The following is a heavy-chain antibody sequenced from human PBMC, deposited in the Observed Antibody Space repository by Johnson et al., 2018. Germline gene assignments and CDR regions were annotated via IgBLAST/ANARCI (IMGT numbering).Heavy chain of an antibody. CDR3: AREAEYSVEYFQY. CDR1: GFTFSHYG. J-gene: IGHJ1*01. Sequence: VQLLESGGGVVQPGRSLRLSCAASGFTFSHYGMHWVRQAPGKGLEWLALIWFDGTNKYHADSVKGRFTISRDNSKNTRYLQMNSLRGEDTAVYYCAREAEYSVEYFQYWGQGTLVTVSS. V-gene: IGHV3-33*01. CDR2: IWFDGTNK. D-gene: IGHD5/OR15-5a*01.